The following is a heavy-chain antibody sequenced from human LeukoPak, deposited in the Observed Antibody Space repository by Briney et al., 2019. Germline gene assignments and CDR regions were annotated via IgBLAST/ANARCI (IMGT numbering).Heavy chain of an antibody. CDR1: GGSISSYY. CDR2: IYTSGST. Sequence: SETLSLTCTVSGGSISSYYWSWIRKPAGKGLEWIGCIYTSGSTNYNPSLKSRVTMSVDTSKNQFSLKLSSVTAADTGMYYCARARGVCTNGVCYRAYYFDYWGQKTLVTVSS. J-gene: IGHJ4*02. D-gene: IGHD2-8*01. V-gene: IGHV4-4*07. CDR3: ARARGVCTNGVCYRAYYFDY.